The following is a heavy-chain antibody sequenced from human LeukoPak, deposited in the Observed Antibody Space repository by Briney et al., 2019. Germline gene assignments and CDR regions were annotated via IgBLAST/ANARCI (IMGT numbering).Heavy chain of an antibody. CDR3: AKSNGGTCYSGIDY. CDR1: GFTFTNYA. Sequence: GGSLGLSCAASGFTFTNYAMNWVRQAPGKGLEWVSVIRGGSDSTHYADSVKGRFTISRDNSKNILYLQMNSLRAEDTALYYCAKSNGGTCYSGIDYWGQGTLVTVSS. V-gene: IGHV3-23*01. CDR2: IRGGSDST. J-gene: IGHJ4*02. D-gene: IGHD2-15*01.